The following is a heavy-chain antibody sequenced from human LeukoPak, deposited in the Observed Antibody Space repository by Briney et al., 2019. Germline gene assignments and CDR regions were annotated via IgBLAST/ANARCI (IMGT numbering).Heavy chain of an antibody. J-gene: IGHJ6*03. Sequence: SETLSLTRTVSGGSISGYYWSWIRQPPGKGLEWIGYIYYSGSTNYNPSLKSRVTISVDTSKNQFSLKLSSVTAADTAVYYCARARGYYYYYYMDVWGKGTTVTVSS. V-gene: IGHV4-59*01. CDR1: GGSISGYY. CDR2: IYYSGST. CDR3: ARARGYYYYYYMDV.